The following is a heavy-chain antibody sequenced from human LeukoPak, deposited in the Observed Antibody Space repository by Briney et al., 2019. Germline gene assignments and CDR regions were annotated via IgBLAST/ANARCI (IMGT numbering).Heavy chain of an antibody. Sequence: PGGSLRLSCAASGFTISGSAMHWVRQASGKGLEWVGRIRSKANSYATAYAASVKGRFTISRDDSKNTAYLQMNSLKTEDTAVYYCTSDLGCGSTSCQSPYWGQGTLVTVSS. D-gene: IGHD2-2*01. J-gene: IGHJ4*02. CDR3: TSDLGCGSTSCQSPY. CDR1: GFTISGSA. CDR2: IRSKANSYAT. V-gene: IGHV3-73*01.